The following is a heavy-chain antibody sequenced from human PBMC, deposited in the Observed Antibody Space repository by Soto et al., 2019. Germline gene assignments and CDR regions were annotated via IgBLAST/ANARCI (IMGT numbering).Heavy chain of an antibody. V-gene: IGHV4-59*01. Sequence: SETLSLTCTVPGGSISSYYWSWIRQPPGKGLEWIGYIYYSVSTNYNPSLKSRGTISVDTSKHQFSLKLSSVTAADTAVYHCARSVGGRYFDWLLRHNWFDPWGQGTLVTVS. CDR1: GGSISSYY. CDR2: IYYSVST. J-gene: IGHJ5*02. D-gene: IGHD3-9*01. CDR3: ARSVGGRYFDWLLRHNWFDP.